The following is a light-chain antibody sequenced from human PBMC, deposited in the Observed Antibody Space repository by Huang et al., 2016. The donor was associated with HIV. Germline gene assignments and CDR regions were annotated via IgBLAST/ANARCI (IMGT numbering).Light chain of an antibody. CDR2: GAS. J-gene: IGKJ3*01. CDR3: QQYNSWPPLFT. CDR1: QSVSTN. V-gene: IGKV3-15*01. Sequence: EVLLTQSPATLSVSPGERATLSCRASQSVSTNLDWYQQKPGQAPRLLLYGASTRATGVPARFSGSGSGTEFTLTISSLQSEDSAVYYCQQYNSWPPLFTFGPGTKVDIK.